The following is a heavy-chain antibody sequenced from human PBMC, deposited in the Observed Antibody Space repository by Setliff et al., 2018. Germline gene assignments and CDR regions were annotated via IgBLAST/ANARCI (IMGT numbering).Heavy chain of an antibody. D-gene: IGHD3-10*01. CDR3: TRKVLRAGSDWYFDL. Sequence: GGSLRLSCAASGITFSTYSMNWVRQAPGKGLEWVSYISSSSSYIYYADSVKGRFTISRDNAKNSLYLQMNSLRAEDTAVYYCTRKVLRAGSDWYFDLWGRGTLVTVSS. CDR1: GITFSTYS. CDR2: ISSSSSYI. J-gene: IGHJ2*01. V-gene: IGHV3-21*05.